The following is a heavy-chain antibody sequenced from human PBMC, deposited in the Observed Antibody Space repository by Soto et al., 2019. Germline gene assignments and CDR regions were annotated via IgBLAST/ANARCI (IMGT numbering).Heavy chain of an antibody. CDR1: GFTFSSYS. CDR3: ARDLWSGYFYPSY. J-gene: IGHJ4*02. V-gene: IGHV3-48*01. Sequence: PGGSTGLSCAASGFTFSSYSMNWARQDPKKGLEWVSYISSSSSTIYYADSVKGRFTISRDNAKNSLYLQMNSLRAEDLAVYYCARDLWSGYFYPSYWGQGTLVTVSS. CDR2: ISSSSSTI. D-gene: IGHD3-3*01.